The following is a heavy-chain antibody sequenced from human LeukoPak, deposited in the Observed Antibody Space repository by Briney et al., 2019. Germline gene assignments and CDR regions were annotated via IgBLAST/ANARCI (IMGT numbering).Heavy chain of an antibody. CDR3: TRGRYGMDV. J-gene: IGHJ6*02. Sequence: GSLRLSCAASGFTFGNYDLHWVRQATGKGLEWVSSIGTTGDTFYPDSVKGRFTISRDNAKNSFYLQMSGLRAGDTAVYYCTRGRYGMDVWGHGTTVIVSS. V-gene: IGHV3-13*01. CDR2: IGTTGDT. CDR1: GFTFGNYD.